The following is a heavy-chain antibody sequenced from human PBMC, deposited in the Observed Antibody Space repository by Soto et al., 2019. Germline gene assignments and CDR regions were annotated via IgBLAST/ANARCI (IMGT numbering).Heavy chain of an antibody. CDR2: IDRSVSPV. Sequence: GGSLRLSCAASGFTFSYYEMNWVRQAPGKGLEWVSYIDRSVSPVYDADSVKGRFSISRDNAKNSLFLQMNSLRAEDSAVYYCARAGGFHSDFYGLDVWGQGTTVTVSS. V-gene: IGHV3-48*03. CDR1: GFTFSYYE. J-gene: IGHJ6*02. CDR3: ARAGGFHSDFYGLDV. D-gene: IGHD1-26*01.